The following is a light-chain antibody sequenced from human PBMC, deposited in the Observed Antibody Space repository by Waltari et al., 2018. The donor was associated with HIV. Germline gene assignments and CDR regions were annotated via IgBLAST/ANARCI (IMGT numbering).Light chain of an antibody. CDR1: SSNLGAGFD. J-gene: IGLJ2*01. CDR3: QSFDSGLTAVV. CDR2: DKH. V-gene: IGLV1-40*01. Sequence: QSVLTQPPSVSGAPGQRVSISCTGSSSNLGAGFDAQWYQQLPGAAPRLLIYDKHNRPSGVPGRFSGSRSGTSASLAITGLQADDEADYYCQSFDSGLTAVVFGGGTKLTVL.